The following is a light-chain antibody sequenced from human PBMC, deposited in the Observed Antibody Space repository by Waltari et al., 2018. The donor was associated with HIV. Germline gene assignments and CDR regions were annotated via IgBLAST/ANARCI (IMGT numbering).Light chain of an antibody. CDR1: SDDVGGYSY. CDR3: AACDDSLSGQV. J-gene: IGLJ1*01. Sequence: QSALTQPASVSASPGQSITISCTGSSDDVGGYSYVSWYQQFPGKAPQLLISEDTDRASEISLRFSGSKSANTASLTISGLRPEDEADFSCAACDDSLSGQVFGPGTKVTVL. CDR2: EDT. V-gene: IGLV2-14*01.